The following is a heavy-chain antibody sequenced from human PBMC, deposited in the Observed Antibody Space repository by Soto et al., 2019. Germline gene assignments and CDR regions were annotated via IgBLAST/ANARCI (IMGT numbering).Heavy chain of an antibody. J-gene: IGHJ4*02. CDR1: GFRFSSYS. CDR2: ISGRGDNT. CDR3: AVGYGSGGSCYVQSFDY. Sequence: GGSLRLSCAASGFRFSSYSMSWVRQAPEKGLEWVSVISGRGDNTYYADSVKGRFTISRDNSKNTLYLQMNSLRAEDTAVYYCAVGYGSGGSCYVQSFDYWGQEALVTVSS. V-gene: IGHV3-23*01. D-gene: IGHD2-15*01.